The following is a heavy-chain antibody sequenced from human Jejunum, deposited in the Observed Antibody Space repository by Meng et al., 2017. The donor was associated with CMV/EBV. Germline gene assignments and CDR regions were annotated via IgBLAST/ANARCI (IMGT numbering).Heavy chain of an antibody. CDR1: GFRLVDY. J-gene: IGHJ3*02. Sequence: YCVASGFRLVDYMNWIRQAAGKGLGVVAYISGRGTTIYYADSVKSRFTISRDNAKSSLYLQMNSLRAEDTAVYYCARDIRHGGSDIWGQGEMVTVSS. CDR3: ARDIRHGGSDI. D-gene: IGHD3-10*01. V-gene: IGHV3-11*01. CDR2: ISGRGTTI.